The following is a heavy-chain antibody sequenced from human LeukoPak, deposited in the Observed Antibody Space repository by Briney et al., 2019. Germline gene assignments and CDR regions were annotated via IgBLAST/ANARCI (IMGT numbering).Heavy chain of an antibody. CDR3: ARGGWGSAIDY. CDR2: ISGDGSST. Sequence: GGALILSCAASGLTFSSYWMHWVRQARGKGLVWVSYISGDGSSTTYAASVKGRFTISRDNAKNTLDLQMNSLRAEDTAVYYCARGGWGSAIDYWAQGTLVTVSS. CDR1: GLTFSSYW. V-gene: IGHV3-74*01. D-gene: IGHD2-21*01. J-gene: IGHJ4*02.